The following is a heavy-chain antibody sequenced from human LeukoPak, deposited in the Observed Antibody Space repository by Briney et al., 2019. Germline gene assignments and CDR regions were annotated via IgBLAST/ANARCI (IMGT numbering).Heavy chain of an antibody. J-gene: IGHJ6*02. CDR3: ARDGYYDSSGFYYGMDV. CDR2: IIPIFGTA. V-gene: IGHV1-69*05. CDR1: GGTFSSYA. Sequence: ASVKVSCKASGGTFSSYAISWVRQAPGQGLEWMGGIIPIFGTANYAQKFQGRVTITRDTSASTAYMELSSLRSEDTAVYYCARDGYYDSSGFYYGMDVWGQGTTVTVSS. D-gene: IGHD3-22*01.